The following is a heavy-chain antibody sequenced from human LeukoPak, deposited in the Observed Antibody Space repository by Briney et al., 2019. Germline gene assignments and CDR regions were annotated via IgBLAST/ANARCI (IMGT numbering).Heavy chain of an antibody. Sequence: SETLSLTCTVSGGSISSYYWSWIRQPPGKGLEWIGYIYYSGSTNYNPSLTSRVTISVDTSKNQFSLKLSSVTAADTAVYYCASWAPAAGGSGYAFDIWGQGTMVTVSS. CDR2: IYYSGST. D-gene: IGHD6-13*01. CDR3: ASWAPAAGGSGYAFDI. J-gene: IGHJ3*02. CDR1: GGSISSYY. V-gene: IGHV4-59*01.